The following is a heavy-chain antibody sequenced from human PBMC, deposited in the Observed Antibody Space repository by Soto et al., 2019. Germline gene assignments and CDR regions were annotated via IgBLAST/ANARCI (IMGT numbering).Heavy chain of an antibody. D-gene: IGHD6-13*01. Sequence: QVQLVQSGAEVKKTGSSVRVSCKASGGTFSSYRLNWLRQAPGHGLEWVGGIVPIRRAAEYAQGFQGRVTITADETTRRSYMELRSLKSQDTAVYYCVRDSGAKLSSSWGQGTLVTVSS. CDR1: GGTFSSYR. V-gene: IGHV1-69*01. CDR3: VRDSGAKLSSS. CDR2: IVPIRRAA. J-gene: IGHJ4*02.